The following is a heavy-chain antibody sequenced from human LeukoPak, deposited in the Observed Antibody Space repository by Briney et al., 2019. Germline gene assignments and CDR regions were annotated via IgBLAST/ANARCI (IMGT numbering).Heavy chain of an antibody. CDR2: INPNSGGT. CDR3: ARDGYYDSSGSAGFQH. J-gene: IGHJ1*01. Sequence: GASVKVSCKASGYTFTGYYMHWVRQAPGQGLEWVGWINPNSGGTNYAQKFQGRVTMTRDTSISTAYMELSRLRSDDTAVYYCARDGYYDSSGSAGFQHWGQGTLVTVSS. CDR1: GYTFTGYY. D-gene: IGHD3-22*01. V-gene: IGHV1-2*02.